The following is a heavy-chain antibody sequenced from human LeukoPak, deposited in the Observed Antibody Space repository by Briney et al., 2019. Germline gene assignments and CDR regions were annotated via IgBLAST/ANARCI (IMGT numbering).Heavy chain of an antibody. CDR3: AKVAVAGMDHLDY. V-gene: IGHV3-23*01. J-gene: IGHJ4*02. Sequence: GGSLRLSCAASGFTFRSYAMNWVRQAPGKGLEWVPAISGSGGSTYYADSVKGRFTISRDNSKNTLYLQMNSLRAEDTAVYYCAKVAVAGMDHLDYWGQGTLVTVSS. CDR2: ISGSGGST. D-gene: IGHD6-19*01. CDR1: GFTFRSYA.